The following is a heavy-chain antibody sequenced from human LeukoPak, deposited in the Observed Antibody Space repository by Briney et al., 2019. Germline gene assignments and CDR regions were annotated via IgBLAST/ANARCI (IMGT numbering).Heavy chain of an antibody. J-gene: IGHJ4*02. Sequence: SGPTLIHPTRPLTLTCTFSGFSRSTSGVGVGWIRQPPEKALEWLALIYWDDDKRYSPSLKSRLTITKDTSKNQVVLTMTNMDPVDTATYYCAHSSAMVPFDYWGQGTLVTVSS. D-gene: IGHD5-18*01. CDR2: IYWDDDK. CDR3: AHSSAMVPFDY. V-gene: IGHV2-5*02. CDR1: GFSRSTSGVG.